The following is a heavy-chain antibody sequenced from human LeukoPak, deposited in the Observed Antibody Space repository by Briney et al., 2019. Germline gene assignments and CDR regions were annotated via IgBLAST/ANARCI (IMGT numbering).Heavy chain of an antibody. D-gene: IGHD2-21*02. CDR2: IYYTGTT. Sequence: PSETLSLTCTVSGVSINTYYWGWIRQPPGKGLEWIGYIYYTGTTDNNPSLKSRITMSVDTSRNQFSLNLKSVTAADTAVYYCARGVVTTAVGAFDVWGQGTMVTASS. J-gene: IGHJ3*01. V-gene: IGHV4-59*01. CDR1: GVSINTYY. CDR3: ARGVVTTAVGAFDV.